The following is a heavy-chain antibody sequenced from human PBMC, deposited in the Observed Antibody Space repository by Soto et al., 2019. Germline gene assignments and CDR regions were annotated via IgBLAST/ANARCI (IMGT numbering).Heavy chain of an antibody. Sequence: EVQLVESGGGLVQPGGSLRLSCAASGFTFSSYAMHWVRQAPGKGLEYVSAISSNGGSTYYANSVKGRFTISRDNSKNTLYLQMGSLSAEYIAVYYSTRGPGYYFDYWGQGTLVTVSS. J-gene: IGHJ4*02. V-gene: IGHV3-64*01. CDR1: GFTFSSYA. CDR3: TRGPGYYFDY. CDR2: ISSNGGST.